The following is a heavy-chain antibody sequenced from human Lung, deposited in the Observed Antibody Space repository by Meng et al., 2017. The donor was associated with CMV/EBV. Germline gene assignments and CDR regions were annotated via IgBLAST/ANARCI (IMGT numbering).Heavy chain of an antibody. V-gene: IGHV3-9*03. CDR3: AKGSYSLAGSYFDY. J-gene: IGHJ4*02. Sequence: RISCAASGFTFDDHAMHWVRQAPGKGLEWVSGISWNSGTIDYADSVKGRFTISRDNAKTSLYLEMNSLRAEDMAFYYCAKGSYSLAGSYFDYWGQGXLVTVSS. CDR2: ISWNSGTI. CDR1: GFTFDDHA. D-gene: IGHD3-10*01.